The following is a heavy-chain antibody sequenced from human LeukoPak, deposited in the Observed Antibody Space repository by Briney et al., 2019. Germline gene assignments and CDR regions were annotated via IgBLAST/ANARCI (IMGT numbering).Heavy chain of an antibody. V-gene: IGHV3-48*01. CDR3: ARDLEAMLVVVPAAAEYFQH. J-gene: IGHJ1*01. Sequence: GGSLRLSCAASGFTFGTYALTWVRQAPGKGLEWVSYISSSSSTIYYADSVKGRFTISRDNAKNSLYLQMNSLRAEDTAVYYCARDLEAMLVVVPAAAEYFQHWGQGTLVTVSS. CDR2: ISSSSSTI. D-gene: IGHD2-2*01. CDR1: GFTFGTYA.